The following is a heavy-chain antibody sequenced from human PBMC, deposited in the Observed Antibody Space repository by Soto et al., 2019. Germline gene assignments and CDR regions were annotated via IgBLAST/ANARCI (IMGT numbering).Heavy chain of an antibody. V-gene: IGHV1-69*01. CDR1: GGTFSSYA. D-gene: IGHD3-10*01. J-gene: IGHJ4*02. CDR2: IIPIFGTA. CDR3: ARSATYYYGSGSYG. Sequence: QVQLVQSGAEVKKPGSSVKVSCKASGGTFSSYAISWVRQAPGQGLEWMGGIIPIFGTANYAQTFQGRVTITAEESTSTAYMEQSSLRSEDTAVYYCARSATYYYGSGSYGWGQGTLVTVSS.